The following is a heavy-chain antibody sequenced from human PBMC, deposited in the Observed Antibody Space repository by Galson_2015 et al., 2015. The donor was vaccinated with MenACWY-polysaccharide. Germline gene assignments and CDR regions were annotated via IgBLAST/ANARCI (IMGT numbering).Heavy chain of an antibody. CDR2: MNPRSGHT. Sequence: SVKVSCKASGYIFTYNDINWVRQATGQRLEWMGLMNPRSGHTEYAQKFRGRVTMTSNTAISTAYMELTSLRSEDTAVYYCARGHYGAWGQGTLVIVSS. CDR3: ARGHYGA. J-gene: IGHJ5*02. V-gene: IGHV1-8*01. D-gene: IGHD3-10*01. CDR1: GYIFTYND.